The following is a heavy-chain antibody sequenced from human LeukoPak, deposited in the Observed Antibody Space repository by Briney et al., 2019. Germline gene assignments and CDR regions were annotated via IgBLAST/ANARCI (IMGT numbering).Heavy chain of an antibody. Sequence: ASVKVSCKASGGTFSSYAISWVRQAPGQGLEWMGGIIPIFGTANYAQKFQGRVTFTADESTSTAYMELSSLRSEDTAVYYCARGGTMVRGVIPHYYYYGMDVWGQGTTVTVSS. CDR2: IIPIFGTA. CDR3: ARGGTMVRGVIPHYYYYGMDV. V-gene: IGHV1-69*13. J-gene: IGHJ6*02. D-gene: IGHD3-10*01. CDR1: GGTFSSYA.